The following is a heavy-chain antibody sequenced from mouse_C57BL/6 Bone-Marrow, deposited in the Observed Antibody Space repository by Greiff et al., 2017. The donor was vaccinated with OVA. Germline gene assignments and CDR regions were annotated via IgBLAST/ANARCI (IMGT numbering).Heavy chain of an antibody. CDR2: IYPGGGYT. CDR3: ARWRYYGSSYERYFDV. Sequence: QVHVKQSGAELVRPGTSVKMSCKASGYTFTNYWIGWAKQRPGHGLEWIGDIYPGGGYTNYNEKFKGKATLTADKSSSTAYMQFSSLTSEGSAIYYCARWRYYGSSYERYFDVWGTGTTVTVSS. CDR1: GYTFTNYW. J-gene: IGHJ1*03. D-gene: IGHD1-1*01. V-gene: IGHV1-63*01.